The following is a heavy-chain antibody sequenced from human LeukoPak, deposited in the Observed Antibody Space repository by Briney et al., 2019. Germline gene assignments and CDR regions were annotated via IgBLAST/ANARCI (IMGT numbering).Heavy chain of an antibody. CDR3: ARDLGVGATPFDY. CDR2: IWYDGSNK. Sequence: GRSLRLSCAASGFTFSSYGMHWVRQAPGKGLEWVAVIWYDGSNKYYADSVKGRFTISRDNSKNTLYLQMNSLRVEDTAVYYCARDLGVGATPFDYRGQGTLVTVSS. CDR1: GFTFSSYG. V-gene: IGHV3-33*01. J-gene: IGHJ4*02. D-gene: IGHD1-26*01.